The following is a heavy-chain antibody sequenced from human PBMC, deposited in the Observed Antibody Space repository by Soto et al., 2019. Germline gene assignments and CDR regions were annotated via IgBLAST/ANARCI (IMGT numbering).Heavy chain of an antibody. CDR3: SRECLVLVPTAVNSDYYYYALYF. V-gene: IGHV1-69*13. J-gene: IGHJ6*02. CDR1: GDTFSTYT. D-gene: IGHD2-2*01. Sequence: EASVKVSCKASGDTFSTYTITWMRQAPGQGLEWMGGIIPRSATSNYAQKFQGRITTTADESTSTAYMELSSLRSEDTAVYHCSRECLVLVPTAVNSDYYYYALYFWGQGTTVTVSS. CDR2: IIPRSATS.